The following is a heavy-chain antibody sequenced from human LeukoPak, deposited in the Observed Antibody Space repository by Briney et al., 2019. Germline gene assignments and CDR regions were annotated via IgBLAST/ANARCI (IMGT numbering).Heavy chain of an antibody. V-gene: IGHV4-34*01. CDR1: GGSFSGYY. CDR2: INHSGST. D-gene: IGHD6-19*01. Sequence: PSETLSLTCAVYGGSFSGYYWSWIRQPPGKGLEWIGEINHSGSTNYNPSLKSRVTISVDTSKNQFSLKLSSVTAADTAVYYCARLLPGWLRGKGFDYWGQGTLVTVSS. J-gene: IGHJ4*02. CDR3: ARLLPGWLRGKGFDY.